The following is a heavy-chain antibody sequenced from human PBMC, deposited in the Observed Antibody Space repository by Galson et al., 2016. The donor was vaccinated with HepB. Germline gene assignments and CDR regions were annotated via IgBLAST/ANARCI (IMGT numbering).Heavy chain of an antibody. CDR1: GDTFSTYA. CDR3: ARGVTALVPYEFDY. Sequence: SVKVSCKASGDTFSTYAIIWVRQAPGQGLEWMGGIIPVFGTVNYAQKFQDRVTIIADKSTRTAYMELSSLRPDDTAVYYCARGVTALVPYEFDYWGQGTLVTVSS. J-gene: IGHJ4*02. V-gene: IGHV1-69*06. CDR2: IIPVFGTV. D-gene: IGHD3-10*01.